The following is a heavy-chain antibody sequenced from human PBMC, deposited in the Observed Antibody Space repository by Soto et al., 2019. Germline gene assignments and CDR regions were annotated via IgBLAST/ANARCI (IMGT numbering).Heavy chain of an antibody. CDR1: GYTFTGYY. D-gene: IGHD2-2*01. V-gene: IGHV1-2*02. J-gene: IGHJ6*02. Sequence: ASVKVSCKASGYTFTGYYMHWVRQAPGQGLEWMGWINPNSGGTNYAQKFQGRVTMTRDTSISTAYMELSRLRSDDTAVYYCARVAYCSSTICYEGDYYYGMDVWGQGTTVTVSS. CDR3: ARVAYCSSTICYEGDYYYGMDV. CDR2: INPNSGGT.